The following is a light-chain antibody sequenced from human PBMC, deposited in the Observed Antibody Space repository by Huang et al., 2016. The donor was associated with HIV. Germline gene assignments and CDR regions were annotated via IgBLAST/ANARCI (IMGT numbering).Light chain of an antibody. CDR2: GAS. CDR3: QQYDNLPYT. Sequence: DIQMTQSPSSLSTSVGDRVTITCQASQDINIYLNWYQQKPGKPPKLLIYGASNLETGVPSRFSGSGSETDFTFTISSLQPEDIATYYCQQYDNLPYTFGQGTKLEIK. CDR1: QDINIY. J-gene: IGKJ2*01. V-gene: IGKV1-33*01.